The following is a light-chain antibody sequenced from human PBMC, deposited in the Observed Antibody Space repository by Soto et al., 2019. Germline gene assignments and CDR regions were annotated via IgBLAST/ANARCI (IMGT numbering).Light chain of an antibody. V-gene: IGKV3-20*01. J-gene: IGKJ1*01. CDR1: QSVSNNY. CDR3: QQYGSSGT. Sequence: TQSPVPLSLSPGERATLSCRASQSVSNNYLAWYQQKPGQAPRLLIYGASNRATGIPDRFSGSGSGTDFTLTISRLEPEDFAVYYCQQYGSSGTFGQGTKVDI. CDR2: GAS.